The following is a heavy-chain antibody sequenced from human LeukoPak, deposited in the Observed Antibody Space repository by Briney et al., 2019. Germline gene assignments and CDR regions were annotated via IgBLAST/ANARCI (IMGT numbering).Heavy chain of an antibody. D-gene: IGHD3-9*01. Sequence: SETLSLTCAVYGASFSGYYWSWIRQPPGKGLEWIGEINHSGSTNYNPSLKSRVTISVDTSKNQFSLKLSSVTAADTAVYYCGRGRTYYDILTGQGRRGYWFDPWGQGTLVTVSS. CDR3: GRGRTYYDILTGQGRRGYWFDP. CDR2: INHSGST. V-gene: IGHV4-34*01. CDR1: GASFSGYY. J-gene: IGHJ5*02.